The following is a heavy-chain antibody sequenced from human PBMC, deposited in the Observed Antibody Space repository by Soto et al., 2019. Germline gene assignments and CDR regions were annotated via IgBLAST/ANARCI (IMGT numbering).Heavy chain of an antibody. CDR2: ISSRGSSI. D-gene: IGHD3-3*01. V-gene: IGHV3-11*01. Sequence: GGSLRLSCAVSGFTFSDYYMSWIRQAPGKGLEWVSYISSRGSSIYYADSVKGRFTISRDNAKNSLYLQMNGLRAEDTAVYYCARGYYDFWSGYYISPYGMDVWGQGTTVTVSS. J-gene: IGHJ6*02. CDR1: GFTFSDYY. CDR3: ARGYYDFWSGYYISPYGMDV.